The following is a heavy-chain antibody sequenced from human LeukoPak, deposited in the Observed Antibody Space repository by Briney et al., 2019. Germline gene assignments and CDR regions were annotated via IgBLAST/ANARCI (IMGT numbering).Heavy chain of an antibody. J-gene: IGHJ5*02. V-gene: IGHV1-3*01. CDR2: INAANGNT. Sequence: ASVKVSCKASGYTFTGYYMHWVRQAPGQGLEWMGWINAANGNTQYSQKFQGRVTITRDTSASTAYMELSSLRSEDTAVYYCARGAPIRVAVAATFDPWGQGTLVTVPS. D-gene: IGHD6-19*01. CDR3: ARGAPIRVAVAATFDP. CDR1: GYTFTGYY.